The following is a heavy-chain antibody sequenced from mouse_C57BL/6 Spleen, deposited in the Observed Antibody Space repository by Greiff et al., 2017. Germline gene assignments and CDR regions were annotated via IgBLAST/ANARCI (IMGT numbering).Heavy chain of an antibody. J-gene: IGHJ4*01. CDR1: GYTFTDYN. Sequence: VHVKQSGPELVKPGASVKIPCKASGYTFTDYNMDWVKQSHGKSLEWIGDINPNNGGTIYNQKFKGKATLTVDKSSSTAYMELRSLTSEDTAVYYCARHDYDYAMDYWGQGTSVTVSS. D-gene: IGHD2-4*01. CDR2: INPNNGGT. V-gene: IGHV1-18*01. CDR3: ARHDYDYAMDY.